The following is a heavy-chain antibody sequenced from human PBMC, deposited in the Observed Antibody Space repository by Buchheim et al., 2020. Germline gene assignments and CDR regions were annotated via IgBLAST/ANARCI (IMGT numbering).Heavy chain of an antibody. V-gene: IGHV1-8*01. CDR2: MNPNSGNT. J-gene: IGHJ5*02. CDR3: ARGGSHYYDSSGYYTSGYNWFDP. CDR1: GYTFTSYD. D-gene: IGHD3-22*01. Sequence: QVQLVQSGAEVKKPGASVEVSCKASGYTFTSYDINWVRQATGQGLEWMGWMNPNSGNTGYAQKFQGRVTMTRNTSISTAYMELSSLRSEDTAVYYCARGGSHYYDSSGYYTSGYNWFDPWGQGTL.